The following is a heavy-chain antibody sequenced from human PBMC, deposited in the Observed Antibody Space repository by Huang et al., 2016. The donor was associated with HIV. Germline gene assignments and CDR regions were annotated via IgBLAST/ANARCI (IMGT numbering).Heavy chain of an antibody. CDR2: IKQDESEK. CDR3: ATKTAGMDI. J-gene: IGHJ6*02. V-gene: IGHV3-7*01. Sequence: VESGGCSVQQGGSIKLSCVGSTFTFGAYWMSWVRQPPGTGLEWVANIKQDESEKYYVDSVKGRFNISSDNARIVLFWEMDDLRVEDTSIYFCATKTAGMDIWGQGTTVTVSS. CDR1: TFTFGAYW. D-gene: IGHD1-7*01.